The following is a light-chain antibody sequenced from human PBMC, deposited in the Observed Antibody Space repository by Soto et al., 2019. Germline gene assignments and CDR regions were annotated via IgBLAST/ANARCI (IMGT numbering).Light chain of an antibody. CDR2: GAS. CDR1: QSVSSSS. J-gene: IGKJ2*01. CDR3: QHYGSSPRYT. Sequence: IVLTQSPGTLSLSPGERATLSCRASQSVSSSSLAWYQQKPGQAPSLLIYGASTRATGIPDRFSGSGSGTDFTLTISRLEPEDFAVYYCQHYGSSPRYTFGQGPKLEIK. V-gene: IGKV3-20*01.